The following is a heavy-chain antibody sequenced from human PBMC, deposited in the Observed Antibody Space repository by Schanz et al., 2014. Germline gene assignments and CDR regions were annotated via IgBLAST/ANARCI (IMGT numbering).Heavy chain of an antibody. D-gene: IGHD2-2*01. CDR3: ARAGYDADNWFDP. CDR1: GFTFSSYS. V-gene: IGHV3-48*01. J-gene: IGHJ5*02. Sequence: EVQLVESGGGLVQPGGSLRLSCAASGFTFSSYSMNWVRQAPGKGLEWVSYISSASSTINYADSVKGRFTISRDNAKNSLFLQMNSLRAEDTAVYYSARAGYDADNWFDPWGQGTLVTVSS. CDR2: ISSASSTI.